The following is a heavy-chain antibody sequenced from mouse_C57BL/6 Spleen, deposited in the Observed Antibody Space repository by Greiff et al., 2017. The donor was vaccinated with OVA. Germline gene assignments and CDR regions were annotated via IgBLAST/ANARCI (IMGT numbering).Heavy chain of an antibody. CDR3: ARGGGLRYFDV. CDR2: IDPEDGET. CDR1: GFNIKDYY. D-gene: IGHD1-1*02. Sequence: EVQLQESGAELVKPGASVKLSCTASGFNIKDYYMHWVKQRTEQGLEWIGRIDPEDGETKYAQKFQGKATITADTSSNTAYLQLSSLTSEDTAVYYFARGGGLRYFDVWGTGTTVTVSS. J-gene: IGHJ1*03. V-gene: IGHV14-2*01.